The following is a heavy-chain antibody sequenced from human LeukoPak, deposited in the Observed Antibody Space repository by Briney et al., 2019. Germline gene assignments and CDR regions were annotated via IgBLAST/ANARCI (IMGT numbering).Heavy chain of an antibody. J-gene: IGHJ4*02. CDR1: GFTFSSYS. CDR2: ISSSSSYI. D-gene: IGHD3-10*01. V-gene: IGHV3-21*01. Sequence: GGSLRLSCAASGFTFSSYSMNWVRQAPGKGLEWVSSISSSSSYIYYADSVKGGFTISRDNSRSTLYLQMNSLRPEDTAIYYCAREGYYGSGSPPSLYFDYWGQGTLVTVSS. CDR3: AREGYYGSGSPPSLYFDY.